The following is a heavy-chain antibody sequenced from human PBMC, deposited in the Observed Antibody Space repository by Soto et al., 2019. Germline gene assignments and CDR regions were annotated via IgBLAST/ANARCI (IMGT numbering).Heavy chain of an antibody. V-gene: IGHV1-69*12. J-gene: IGHJ4*02. CDR2: IIPMFGTA. CDR1: GGTFSTYA. Sequence: QVQLVQSGAEVKKPESSVKVSCKAPGGTFSTYAISWVRQAPGQGLEWMGGIIPMFGTANYAQRFQDRVTITADESTNTGYMEPSSLRSEDTAVDFCASGIQLWLRRINNGYSGWGQGTLVTVSS. D-gene: IGHD5-18*01. CDR3: ASGIQLWLRRINNGYSG.